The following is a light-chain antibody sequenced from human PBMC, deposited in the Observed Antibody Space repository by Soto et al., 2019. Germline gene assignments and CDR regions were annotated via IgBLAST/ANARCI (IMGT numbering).Light chain of an antibody. CDR2: EVS. V-gene: IGLV2-14*01. CDR1: SSDVGGYNY. CDR3: GSYTSSTRYV. Sequence: QSALAQPASVSGSPGQSITISCTGTSSDVGGYNYVSWYQQHPGKAPKLMIYEVSNRPSGVSNRFSGSKSGNTASLTISGLQAEDEADYYCGSYTSSTRYVFGTGTKVTVL. J-gene: IGLJ1*01.